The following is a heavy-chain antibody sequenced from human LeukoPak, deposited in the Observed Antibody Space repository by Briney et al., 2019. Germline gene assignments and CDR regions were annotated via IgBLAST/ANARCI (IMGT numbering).Heavy chain of an antibody. Sequence: SQTLSLTCAVSGGSISSGGYSWSWIRQPPGKGLEWIGYIYHSGSTYYNPSLKSRVTISVDRSKNQFSLKLSSVTAADTAVYYCARSLGYCSGGSCLYTPFDYWGQGTLVTVSS. V-gene: IGHV4-30-2*01. CDR3: ARSLGYCSGGSCLYTPFDY. CDR1: GGSISSGGYS. CDR2: IYHSGST. D-gene: IGHD2-15*01. J-gene: IGHJ4*02.